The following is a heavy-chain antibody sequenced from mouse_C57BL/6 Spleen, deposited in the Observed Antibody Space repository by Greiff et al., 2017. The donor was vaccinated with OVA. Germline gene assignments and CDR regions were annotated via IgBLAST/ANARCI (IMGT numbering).Heavy chain of an antibody. J-gene: IGHJ4*01. CDR3: ARCPDGYAMDY. V-gene: IGHV5-17*01. CDR2: ISSVSSTI. Sequence: DVQLVESGGGLVKPGGSLKLSCAASGFPFSDYGIHWVRPAPEKGLEWVAYISSVSSTISYADTVKGRFTISRDNAKNTLFLQMTSLRSEDTTIYYCARCPDGYAMDYWGQGTSVTVSS. CDR1: GFPFSDYG.